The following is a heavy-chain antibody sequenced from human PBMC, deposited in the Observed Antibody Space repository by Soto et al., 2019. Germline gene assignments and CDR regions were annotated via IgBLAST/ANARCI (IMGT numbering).Heavy chain of an antibody. J-gene: IGHJ6*04. V-gene: IGHV3-53*01. CDR3: ASAVDTAMDYYYGMDF. D-gene: IGHD5-18*01. Sequence: GGSLRLSCAASGFTVSSNYMSWVRQAPGKGLEWVSVIYSGGSTYYADSVKGRFTISRDNSKNTLYLQMNSLRAEDTAVYYCASAVDTAMDYYYGMDFWGKGTTVTVSS. CDR2: IYSGGST. CDR1: GFTVSSNY.